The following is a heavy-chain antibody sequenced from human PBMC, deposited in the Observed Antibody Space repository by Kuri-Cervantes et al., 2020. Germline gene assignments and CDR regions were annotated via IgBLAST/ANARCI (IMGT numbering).Heavy chain of an antibody. V-gene: IGHV4-4*02. CDR1: GGSISSSNW. Sequence: SKTLSLTCAVSGGSISSSNWWSWVRQPPGKGLEWIGEIYHSGSTNYNPSLKSRVTISVDKSKNQFSLKLSSVTAADTAVYYCARGVVVATNVNAFDIWGQGTMVTVSS. J-gene: IGHJ3*02. D-gene: IGHD2-15*01. CDR3: ARGVVVATNVNAFDI. CDR2: IYHSGST.